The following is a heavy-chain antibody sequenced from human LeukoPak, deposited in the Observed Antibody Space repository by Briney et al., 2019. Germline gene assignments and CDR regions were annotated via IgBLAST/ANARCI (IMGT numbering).Heavy chain of an antibody. CDR3: ARGGRYDFWSGYPYFDY. V-gene: IGHV4-59*01. Sequence: PSETLSLTCTVSGGSISSYYWSWIRQPPGKGLEWIGYIYYSGSTNYNPSLKSRVTISVDTSKNQFSLKLSSVTAADTAVYYCARGGRYDFWSGYPYFDYWGQGTLVTVSS. CDR2: IYYSGST. D-gene: IGHD3-3*01. J-gene: IGHJ4*02. CDR1: GGSISSYY.